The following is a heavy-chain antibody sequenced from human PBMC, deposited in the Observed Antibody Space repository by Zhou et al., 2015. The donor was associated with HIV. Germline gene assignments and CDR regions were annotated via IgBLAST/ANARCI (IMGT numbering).Heavy chain of an antibody. J-gene: IGHJ6*02. Sequence: QVQLVQSGAEVKKPGSSVKVSCKASGGTFSSYAISWVRQAPGQGLEWMGGIIPIFGTANYAQKFQGRVTITADESTSTAYMELSSLRSDDTAVYYCARRKIAVVWDGMDVWGQGDHGHRLL. V-gene: IGHV1-69*01. CDR2: IIPIFGTA. D-gene: IGHD3-22*01. CDR3: ARRKIAVVWDGMDV. CDR1: GGTFSSYA.